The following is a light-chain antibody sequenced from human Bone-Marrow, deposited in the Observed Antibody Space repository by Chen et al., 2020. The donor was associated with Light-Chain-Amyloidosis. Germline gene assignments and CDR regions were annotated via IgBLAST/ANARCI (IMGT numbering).Light chain of an antibody. CDR1: HSVSTS. CDR2: DAS. Sequence: ENVLTQFPATLPLSPGESATLSCRATHSVSTSLAWYQQKVGQPPRLLIYDASSRATGIPARFSGSGSGTDFTLTIANVEPDDFVVYYCQQRSHWPLTFGGGTKVEI. V-gene: IGKV3-11*01. J-gene: IGKJ4*01. CDR3: QQRSHWPLT.